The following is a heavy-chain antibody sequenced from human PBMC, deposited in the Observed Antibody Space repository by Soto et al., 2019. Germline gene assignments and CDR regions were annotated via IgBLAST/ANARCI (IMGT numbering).Heavy chain of an antibody. CDR2: IIPIFGTA. CDR1: GGTFSSYA. D-gene: IGHD2-15*01. J-gene: IGHJ6*02. Sequence: QVQLVQSGAEVKKPGSSVKVSCKASGGTFSSYAISWVRQAPGQGLEWMGGIIPIFGTANYAQKFQGRVTITADESTISAYMELSSLRSEDTAVYYCAREPTCSGGSCYSIGYYYYGMDVWGQGTTVTVSS. V-gene: IGHV1-69*01. CDR3: AREPTCSGGSCYSIGYYYYGMDV.